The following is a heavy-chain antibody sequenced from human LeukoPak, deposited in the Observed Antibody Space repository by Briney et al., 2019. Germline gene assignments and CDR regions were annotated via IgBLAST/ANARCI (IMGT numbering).Heavy chain of an antibody. Sequence: SETLSLTCTVSGGSIRASYWSWIRQSLGEGLEWIGYVYYTGNTNYNPSLESRVSISADTSKNQFSLNLSSVTAADTAVYYCTTASSWYRYYFDYWGQGALVTVSS. V-gene: IGHV4-59*01. J-gene: IGHJ4*02. CDR3: TTASSWYRYYFDY. CDR2: VYYTGNT. D-gene: IGHD6-19*01. CDR1: GGSIRASY.